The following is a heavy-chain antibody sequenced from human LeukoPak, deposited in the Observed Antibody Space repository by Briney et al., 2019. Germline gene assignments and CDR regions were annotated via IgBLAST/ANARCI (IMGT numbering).Heavy chain of an antibody. CDR3: ARPIRDILTGYYVGYFDY. CDR2: ISAYNGNT. D-gene: IGHD3-9*01. J-gene: IGHJ4*02. V-gene: IGHV1-18*01. Sequence: ASVKVSCKASGYTFTSYGISWVRQAPGQGLEWMGWISAYNGNTNYAQKLQGRVTMTTDTSTSTAYMELRSLRSDDTAVYYCARPIRDILTGYYVGYFDYWGQRTLVTVSS. CDR1: GYTFTSYG.